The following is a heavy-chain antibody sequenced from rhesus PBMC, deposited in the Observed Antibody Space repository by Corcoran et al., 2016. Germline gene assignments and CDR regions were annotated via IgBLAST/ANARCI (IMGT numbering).Heavy chain of an antibody. CDR3: AREYCTGSGCSSFDY. CDR1: GVSNSSNW. J-gene: IGHJ4*01. CDR2: ISGSVGST. V-gene: IGHV4-173*01. D-gene: IGHD2-21*01. Sequence: QLQLQESGPGLVKPSETLSPTCAVSGVSNSSNWWSWIRQPPGKGLEWIGRISGSVGSTSYNPSLKSRLTISTDTSKNQFSLKLSSVTAADTAVYYCAREYCTGSGCSSFDYWGQGVLVTVSS.